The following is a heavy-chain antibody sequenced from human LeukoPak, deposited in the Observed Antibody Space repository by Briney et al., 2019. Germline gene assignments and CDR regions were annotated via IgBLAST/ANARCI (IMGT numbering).Heavy chain of an antibody. CDR1: GGSFSGYY. J-gene: IGHJ6*02. CDR3: ARGMGRLLYYYYGMDV. CDR2: INHSGST. V-gene: IGHV4-34*01. Sequence: SETLSLTCAVYGGSFSGYYWSWVRQPPGKGLEWIGEINHSGSTNYNPSLKSRVTISVDTSKNQFSLKLSSVTAADTAVYYCARGMGRLLYYYYGMDVWGQGTTVTVSS. D-gene: IGHD2/OR15-2a*01.